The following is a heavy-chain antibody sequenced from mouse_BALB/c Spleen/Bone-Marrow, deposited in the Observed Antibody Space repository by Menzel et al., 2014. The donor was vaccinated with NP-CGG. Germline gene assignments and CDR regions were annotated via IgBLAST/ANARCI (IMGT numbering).Heavy chain of an antibody. CDR3: SSYAMDY. J-gene: IGHJ4*01. Sequence: EVQLQQSGAELVKPGASVKLSCTASGFNIKDTYMHWVKQRPEQGLEWIGRIDPANGNTKYDPKFQGKATITADTSSNTAYLQLNSLTSEDTAVYYGSSYAMDYWGQGTSVTVSS. V-gene: IGHV14-3*02. CDR1: GFNIKDTY. CDR2: IDPANGNT.